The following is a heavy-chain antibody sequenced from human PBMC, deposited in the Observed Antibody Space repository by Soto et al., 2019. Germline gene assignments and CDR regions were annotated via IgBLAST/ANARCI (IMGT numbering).Heavy chain of an antibody. D-gene: IGHD2-2*01. V-gene: IGHV3-11*01. CDR2: ISHTSSTK. Sequence: PGGSLRLSCAASGFAFSDYYMSWIRQAPGQGLEWVSYISHTSSTKYYADSVRGRFTISRDNSKNSLYLQMDSLRAEDTAVYYCARERSSSWFDSWGQGTLVTVSS. CDR1: GFAFSDYY. J-gene: IGHJ5*01. CDR3: ARERSSSWFDS.